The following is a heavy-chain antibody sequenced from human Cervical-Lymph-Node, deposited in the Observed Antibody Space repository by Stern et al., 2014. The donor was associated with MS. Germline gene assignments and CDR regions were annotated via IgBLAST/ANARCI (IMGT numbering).Heavy chain of an antibody. J-gene: IGHJ4*02. CDR2: IFSSGAS. CDR1: GASITSGSYH. Sequence: QVQLQESGPRVVKPSQTLSLTCTVSGASITSGSYHWAWIRQPAGKGLEWIGRIFSSGASNYNPSLSSRVTISLATSKTHFSLKLRSVTAADTAVYYCAREGLIDFWSGHAKWGQGTLVTVSS. D-gene: IGHD3-3*01. V-gene: IGHV4-61*02. CDR3: AREGLIDFWSGHAK.